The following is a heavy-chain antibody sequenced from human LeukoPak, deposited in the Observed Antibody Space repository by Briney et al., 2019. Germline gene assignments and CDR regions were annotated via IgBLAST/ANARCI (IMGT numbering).Heavy chain of an antibody. D-gene: IGHD3-22*01. V-gene: IGHV3-11*06. CDR1: GFTFSDYY. CDR2: ISSSSSSFR. J-gene: IGHJ4*02. Sequence: GGSLRLSCAASGFTFSDYYMSWIRQAPGKGLQWVSSISSSSSSFRYYADSVKGRFTISRDNAKNSLYLQMNSLRAEDTAVYYCARESSGYFYWGQGTLVTVSS. CDR3: ARESSGYFY.